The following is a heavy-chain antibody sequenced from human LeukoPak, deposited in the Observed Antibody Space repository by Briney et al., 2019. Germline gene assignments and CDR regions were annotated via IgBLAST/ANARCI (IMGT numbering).Heavy chain of an antibody. CDR3: ARFGLPYSIDL. J-gene: IGHJ6*02. Sequence: GGSLRLSCIASGFTINQHAMSWVRQAPVKGLEWVASIRSDGSAVFYVDSVKGRFTFSRGNAKNSLDLQMNSLRAEDTAVYYCARFGLPYSIDLWGQGTMVTVSS. CDR1: GFTINQHA. V-gene: IGHV3-7*01. CDR2: IRSDGSAV. D-gene: IGHD3/OR15-3a*01.